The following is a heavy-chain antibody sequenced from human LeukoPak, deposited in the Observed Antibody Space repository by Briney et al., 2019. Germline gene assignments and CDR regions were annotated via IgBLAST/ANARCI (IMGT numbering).Heavy chain of an antibody. Sequence: GGSLRLSCAASGFTFSNYSMHWVRQAPGKGLEWVAVISYDGSDKYYADSVKGRFTISRDISQNTLYLQMSSLRAEDTAIYYCAKSDYGDFLDAFDIWGQGTMVTVSS. D-gene: IGHD4-17*01. CDR2: ISYDGSDK. J-gene: IGHJ3*02. V-gene: IGHV3-30*18. CDR1: GFTFSNYS. CDR3: AKSDYGDFLDAFDI.